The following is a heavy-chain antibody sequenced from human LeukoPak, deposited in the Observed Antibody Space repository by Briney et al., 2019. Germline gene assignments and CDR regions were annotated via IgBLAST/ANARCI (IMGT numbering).Heavy chain of an antibody. CDR1: GFTLSNYW. J-gene: IGHJ4*02. CDR2: IKQDGSEK. CDR3: ARDWDYYGSGSYLGY. Sequence: GGSLRLSCAASGFTLSNYWMSWVRQAPGKGLEWVANIKQDGSEKYYMDSVKGRFTISRDNAKNSLYLQMNSLRAEDTAVYYCARDWDYYGSGSYLGYWGQGTLVTVSS. V-gene: IGHV3-7*01. D-gene: IGHD3-10*01.